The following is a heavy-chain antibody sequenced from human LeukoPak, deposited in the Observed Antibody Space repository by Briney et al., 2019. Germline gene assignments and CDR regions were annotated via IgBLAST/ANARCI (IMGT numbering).Heavy chain of an antibody. CDR1: GYTFTSYG. CDR2: ISAYNGNT. CDR3: ARLLVGGSYRHYHVDY. V-gene: IGHV1-18*01. J-gene: IGHJ4*02. D-gene: IGHD1-26*01. Sequence: ASVKVSCKASGYTFTSYGISWVRQAPGQGLEGMGWISAYNGNTNYAQKLQGRVNMTTDTSTSTAYMELRSLRSDDTAVYYCARLLVGGSYRHYHVDYWGQGTLVTVSS.